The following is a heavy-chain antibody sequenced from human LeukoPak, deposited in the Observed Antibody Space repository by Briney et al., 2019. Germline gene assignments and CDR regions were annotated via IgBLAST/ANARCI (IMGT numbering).Heavy chain of an antibody. D-gene: IGHD4-17*01. V-gene: IGHV3-30-3*02. CDR2: MSSDGSKK. J-gene: IGHJ4*02. CDR1: GFTFSSYA. Sequence: GGSVRLSCAASGFTFSSYAMHWVRQTPGKGLEWVAVMSSDGSKKYYADSVKGRFTISRDNSKNTLYLQMNSLRAEDTAVYYCAKKFRGTTVISGDYFDYWGQGTLVTVSS. CDR3: AKKFRGTTVISGDYFDY.